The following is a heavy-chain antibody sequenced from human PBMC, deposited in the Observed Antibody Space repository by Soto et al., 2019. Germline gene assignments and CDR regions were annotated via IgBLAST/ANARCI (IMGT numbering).Heavy chain of an antibody. CDR1: GYTVSSGSFY. CDR3: ARAPRGNYGYPSYFDY. V-gene: IGHV4-61*01. D-gene: IGHD3-10*01. Sequence: PSETLSLTCAVSGYTVSSGSFYWSWIRQPPGKGLEWIGYVSYSEGTNYNPSLKSRVTISLHTAKNQFSLKLSSVTAADTAVYYCARAPRGNYGYPSYFDYWGQGTLVTVSS. J-gene: IGHJ4*02. CDR2: VSYSEGT.